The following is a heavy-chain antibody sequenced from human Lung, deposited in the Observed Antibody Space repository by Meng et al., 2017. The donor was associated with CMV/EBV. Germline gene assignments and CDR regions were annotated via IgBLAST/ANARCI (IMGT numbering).Heavy chain of an antibody. CDR1: GYTFIDYY. J-gene: IGHJ4*03. D-gene: IGHD1-14*01. Sequence: QVRLVQSGAEVTKPGASVKVSCKASGYTFIDYYMHWVRQAPGQGLEWVGWINPKSGGTHYAQSFQGRVTITRDTSINTVYVEISSLKSDDTAVYYCTSAPGDYWGQGTLVTVSS. CDR2: INPKSGGT. CDR3: TSAPGDY. V-gene: IGHV1-2*02.